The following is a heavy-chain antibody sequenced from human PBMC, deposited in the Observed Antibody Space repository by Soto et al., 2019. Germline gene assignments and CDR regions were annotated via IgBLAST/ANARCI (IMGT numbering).Heavy chain of an antibody. Sequence: QVQLVQSGAEVKKPGSSVKVSCKASGGTFSSYTISWVRQAPGQGLEWMGRIIPILGIANYAQKFQGRVTITADKSTSAAYMELSSLRSEDTAVYYCARGSYDYGDYNGGENNWFDPWGQGTLVTVSS. CDR1: GGTFSSYT. CDR2: IIPILGIA. J-gene: IGHJ5*02. D-gene: IGHD4-17*01. CDR3: ARGSYDYGDYNGGENNWFDP. V-gene: IGHV1-69*02.